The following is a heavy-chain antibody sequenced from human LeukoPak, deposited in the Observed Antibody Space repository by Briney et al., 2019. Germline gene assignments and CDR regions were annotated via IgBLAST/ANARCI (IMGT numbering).Heavy chain of an antibody. CDR2: ISSSSSYI. J-gene: IGHJ4*02. Sequence: GGSLRLCCAASGFTFSSYSMTWVRQAPGKGLEWDSSISSSSSYIYYADSVKGRFNISRDNAKNSLYLQMNSLRAEDTAVYYCARVSRPYWGQGTLVTVSS. CDR1: GFTFSSYS. V-gene: IGHV3-21*01. CDR3: ARVSRPY.